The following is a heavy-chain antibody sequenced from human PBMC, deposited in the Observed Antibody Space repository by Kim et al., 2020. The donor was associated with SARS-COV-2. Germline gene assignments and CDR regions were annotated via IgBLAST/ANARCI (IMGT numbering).Heavy chain of an antibody. CDR1: GGSIRSSDYY. V-gene: IGHV4-39*01. CDR2: IYYSGST. D-gene: IGHD1-26*01. J-gene: IGHJ4*03. Sequence: SETLSLTCTVSGGSIRSSDYYWGWIRQPPGKGLEWIGTIYYSGSTYYNPSLKSRVTISVDTSRNQFSLQLRSVTAADTAVYYCARTGSTGSYNVPGYFY. CDR3: ARTGSTGSYNVPGYFY.